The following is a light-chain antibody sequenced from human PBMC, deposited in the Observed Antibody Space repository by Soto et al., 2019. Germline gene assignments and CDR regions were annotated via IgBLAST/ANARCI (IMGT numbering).Light chain of an antibody. CDR3: QQCYSSPRT. CDR1: QSISTY. CDR2: AAS. Sequence: DIQMTQSPSTLSASVGDRVTITCRASQSISTYLNWYQQKLGRAPTLLIYAASSLQSGVPSRFSGGGSGTDFTLTISSLHPEDFAMYFCQQCYSSPRTFGQGTKVEIK. V-gene: IGKV1-39*01. J-gene: IGKJ1*01.